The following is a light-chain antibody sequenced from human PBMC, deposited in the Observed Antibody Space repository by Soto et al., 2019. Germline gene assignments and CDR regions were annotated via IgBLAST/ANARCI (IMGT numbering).Light chain of an antibody. V-gene: IGKV1-9*01. CDR2: AIS. CDR3: QQLNTYPVT. J-gene: IGKJ4*01. Sequence: DIQLTQSPSFLSASVGDRVTITCRASQGISSYLAWYQQKPGKAPKLLIYAISTFQSGVPSRFSGSGSGTEFTLTISSLQPEDFATDYCQQLNTYPVTFGGGTKVEIK. CDR1: QGISSY.